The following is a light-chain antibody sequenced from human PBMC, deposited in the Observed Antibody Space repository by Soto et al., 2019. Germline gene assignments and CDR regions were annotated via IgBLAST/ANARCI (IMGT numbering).Light chain of an antibody. J-gene: IGKJ1*01. V-gene: IGKV1-39*01. CDR1: QSISSY. CDR2: TAS. CDR3: QQSYSIPWT. Sequence: DIQMTQSPSSLSASVGDRVTITCRASQSISSYLNWYQQKPGKAPKLLMYTASSLQSGVPSRFGGSGSGTDFTLAISSLQPEDFATYYCQQSYSIPWTFGQGTKVEIK.